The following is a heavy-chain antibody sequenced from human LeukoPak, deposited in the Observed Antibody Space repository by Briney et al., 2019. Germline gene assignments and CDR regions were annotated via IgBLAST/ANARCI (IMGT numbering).Heavy chain of an antibody. Sequence: ASVKVSCKASGYTFTSYYMHWGRQAPGQGPEWMGIINPSGGSTSYAQKFQGRVTMTRDTSTSTVYMELSSLRSEDTAVYYCARDLSRRGLYSSWSDYYYMDVWGKGTTVTVSS. CDR1: GYTFTSYY. J-gene: IGHJ6*03. CDR3: ARDLSRRGLYSSWSDYYYMDV. V-gene: IGHV1-46*01. CDR2: INPSGGST. D-gene: IGHD6-6*01.